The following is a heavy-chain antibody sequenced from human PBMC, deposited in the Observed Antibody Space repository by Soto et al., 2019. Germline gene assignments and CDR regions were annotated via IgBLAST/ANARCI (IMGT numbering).Heavy chain of an antibody. J-gene: IGHJ4*02. CDR3: ASGPGAMEQWYFDY. CDR2: IIPIFGTA. Sequence: QVQLVQSGAEVKKPGSSVKVSCKASGGTFSSYAISWVRQAPGQGLEWMGGIIPIFGTANYAQKFQGRVTITADKLTSTDYMELSSLSYEDTAVYYCASGPGAMEQWYFDYWGQGTLVTVFS. V-gene: IGHV1-69*06. D-gene: IGHD5-18*01. CDR1: GGTFSSYA.